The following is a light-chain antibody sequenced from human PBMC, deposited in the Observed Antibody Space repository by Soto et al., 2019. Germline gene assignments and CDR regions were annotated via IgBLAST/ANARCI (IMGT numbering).Light chain of an antibody. V-gene: IGLV1-47*01. CDR2: RNN. CDR3: AAWDGSLSGVV. J-gene: IGLJ2*01. CDR1: SSNIGSNY. Sequence: QSVLTQPPSASGTPGQRVTISCSGSSSNIGSNYVYWYQQLPRTAPKLLIYRNNLRPSGVPDRFSGSKSVTSASLAISGLRSEDEADYYCAAWDGSLSGVVFGGGTKLTVL.